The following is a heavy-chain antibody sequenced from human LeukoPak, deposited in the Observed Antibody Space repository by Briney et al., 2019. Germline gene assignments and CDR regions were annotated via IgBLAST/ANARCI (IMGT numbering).Heavy chain of an antibody. CDR2: IYYSGST. J-gene: IGHJ6*04. V-gene: IGHV4-59*01. D-gene: IGHD3-10*01. Sequence: SEGLSLACPVSGGSLSSYYWCWLRPPPGKGREWVGYIYYSGSTNYNPSLQSRVTISVDTTKNQFSLKLSSVTAADTDLYYCARVPAGRVGRDGMDVWGEGTTVTVPS. CDR1: GGSLSSYY. CDR3: ARVPAGRVGRDGMDV.